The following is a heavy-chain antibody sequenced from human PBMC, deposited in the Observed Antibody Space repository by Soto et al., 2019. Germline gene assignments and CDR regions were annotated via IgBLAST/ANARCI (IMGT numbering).Heavy chain of an antibody. CDR1: GGSISSNY. CDR2: VYNSGST. D-gene: IGHD6-13*01. Sequence: SETLSLTCTVSGGSISSNYWTWIRQPPGKGLEWIEYVYNSGSTNYNPSLKSRVTISEDTSRSQFSLKVNSMTAADTAVYYCARYRREAVAGYTLDYWGQGIWVTVSS. V-gene: IGHV4-59*01. J-gene: IGHJ4*02. CDR3: ARYRREAVAGYTLDY.